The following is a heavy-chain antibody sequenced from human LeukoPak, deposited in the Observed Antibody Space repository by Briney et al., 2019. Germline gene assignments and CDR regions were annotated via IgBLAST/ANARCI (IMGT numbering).Heavy chain of an antibody. J-gene: IGHJ4*02. V-gene: IGHV3-23*01. Sequence: GGSLRLSCAASGFTFSSYAMSWVRQAPGKGLEWVSAISGGGGSTYYADSVKGRFTISRDNSKNTLYLQMNSLRAEDTAVYYCAKQPLTYCSSTTCYVDYWGQGTLVTVSS. CDR3: AKQPLTYCSSTTCYVDY. D-gene: IGHD2-2*01. CDR2: ISGGGGST. CDR1: GFTFSSYA.